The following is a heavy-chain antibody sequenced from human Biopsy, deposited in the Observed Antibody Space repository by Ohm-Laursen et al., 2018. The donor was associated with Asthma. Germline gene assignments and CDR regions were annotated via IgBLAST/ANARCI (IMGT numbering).Heavy chain of an antibody. J-gene: IGHJ6*02. Sequence: SLRLSCAASGFTFNSYWMSWVRQAPGKGLEWVANIKKDGSEKYYVDSVKGRFTISRDNAKNSLYLHMNSLRAEDTAVYYCARGGYCTSPTCPWGRYVTGVWGQGTTVTVSS. CDR1: GFTFNSYW. CDR3: ARGGYCTSPTCPWGRYVTGV. D-gene: IGHD2-2*01. CDR2: IKKDGSEK. V-gene: IGHV3-7*01.